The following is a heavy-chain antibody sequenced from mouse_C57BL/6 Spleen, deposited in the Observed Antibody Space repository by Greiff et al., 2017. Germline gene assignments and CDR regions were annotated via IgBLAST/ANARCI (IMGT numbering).Heavy chain of an antibody. D-gene: IGHD1-1*01. Sequence: VQLQQSGAELVKPGASVKISCKASGYAFSSYWMNWVKQRPGKGLEWIGQIYPGDGDTNYNGKFKGKATLTAEKSSSTAYMQLSSLTSEDSAVYFCARRDYYGNWYFDVWRTGTTVTVSS. V-gene: IGHV1-80*01. CDR1: GYAFSSYW. CDR3: ARRDYYGNWYFDV. J-gene: IGHJ1*03. CDR2: IYPGDGDT.